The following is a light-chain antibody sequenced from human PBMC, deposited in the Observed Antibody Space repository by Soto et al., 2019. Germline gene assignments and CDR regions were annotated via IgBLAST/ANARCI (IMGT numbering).Light chain of an antibody. CDR3: SSYTSSRNPLV. J-gene: IGLJ1*01. CDR2: EVS. CDR1: SSDVGGYNY. V-gene: IGLV2-14*01. Sequence: QSVLTQPASVSGSPGQSITISCTVTSSDVGGYNYVSWYQQHPGKAPKLMLYEVSNRPAGACKRFYGSKSGNTASLTISGLQAEDEADYYCSSYTSSRNPLVFGTGTKVTVL.